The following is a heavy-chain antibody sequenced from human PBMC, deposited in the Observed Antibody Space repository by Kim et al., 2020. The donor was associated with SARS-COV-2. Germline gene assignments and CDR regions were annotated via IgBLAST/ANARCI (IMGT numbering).Heavy chain of an antibody. CDR2: INHSGST. D-gene: IGHD2-15*01. CDR3: ARLLVDYILGYCSCGSCAVVDY. CDR1: GGSFSGYY. V-gene: IGHV4-34*01. Sequence: SETLSLTCAVYGGSFSGYYWSWIRQPPGKGLEWIGEINHSGSTNYNPSLKSRVTISVDTSKNQFSLKLSSVTAADTAVYYCARLLVDYILGYCSCGSCAVVDYLGQGTLVTVSS. J-gene: IGHJ4*02.